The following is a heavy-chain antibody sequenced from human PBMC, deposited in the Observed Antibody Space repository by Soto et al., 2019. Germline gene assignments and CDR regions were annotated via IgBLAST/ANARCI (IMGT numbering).Heavy chain of an antibody. J-gene: IGHJ3*01. CDR1: GDSVSSNSAA. CDR2: AYYRSEWFN. D-gene: IGHD1-26*01. CDR3: ANRLGNYYFSGLPFDL. Sequence: SQTLSLTCAISGDSVSSNSAAWNWIRQSPSRGLEWLGRAYYRSEWFNDYAVSVKGRITINPDTSKNQFSLQLNSVTPEDTAVYYCANRLGNYYFSGLPFDLWGQGTMVTVSS. V-gene: IGHV6-1*01.